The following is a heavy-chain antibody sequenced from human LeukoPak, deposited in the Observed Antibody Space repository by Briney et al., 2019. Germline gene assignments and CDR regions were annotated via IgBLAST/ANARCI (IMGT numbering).Heavy chain of an antibody. Sequence: PSETLSLTCTVSGASISSYYWSWIRQPPGKGLEWIGYIYYSGSTNYNPSLKSRVTISVDTSKNQFSLKLSSVTAADTAVYYCARHVRDCSGGTCSSTCPFDYWGQGTLVTVSS. CDR3: ARHVRDCSGGTCSSTCPFDY. D-gene: IGHD2-15*01. CDR1: GASISSYY. CDR2: IYYSGST. V-gene: IGHV4-59*08. J-gene: IGHJ4*02.